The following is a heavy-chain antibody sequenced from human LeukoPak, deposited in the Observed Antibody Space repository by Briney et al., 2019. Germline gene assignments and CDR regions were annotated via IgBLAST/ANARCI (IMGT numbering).Heavy chain of an antibody. J-gene: IGHJ6*03. Sequence: RGSLRLSCAASGFPFSTYAMTWVRQTPGKGLEWVSTTTGSGGGTLYADSVKGRFTISRDNSKTTLYLHLNSLRGEDTAIYYCTKNRGAGAHYYYHMNVWGKGTTVTVYS. D-gene: IGHD1-26*01. CDR3: TKNRGAGAHYYYHMNV. CDR2: TTGSGGGT. CDR1: GFPFSTYA. V-gene: IGHV3-23*01.